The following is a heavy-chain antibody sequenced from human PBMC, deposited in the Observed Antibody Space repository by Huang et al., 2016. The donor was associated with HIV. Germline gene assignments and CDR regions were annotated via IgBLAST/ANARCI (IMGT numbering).Heavy chain of an antibody. CDR1: GGSFSGPN. Sequence: QVQLHQWGAGLLKPSETLSLTCADYGGSFSGPNWTWIRQTPGKGLEWIGEINHSGRTNYSPSLKRRVTISLDTSKNQFALRLRSVTAADTAVYYWAIGRGDARGFLGLDSWGQGTLVTVSS. D-gene: IGHD3-16*01. J-gene: IGHJ4*02. V-gene: IGHV4-34*01. CDR3: AIGRGDARGFLGLDS. CDR2: INHSGRT.